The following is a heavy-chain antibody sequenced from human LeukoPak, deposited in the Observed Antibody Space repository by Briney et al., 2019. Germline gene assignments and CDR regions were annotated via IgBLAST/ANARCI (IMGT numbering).Heavy chain of an antibody. D-gene: IGHD2-15*01. Sequence: GGSLRLFCAASGGTFDDYAMHWVRQAPGKGLEWVSGNSWNSGSIGYADSVKGRFTISRDNSKNTLYLQMGSLRAEDMAVYYCARGSYCSGGSCYGAFDIWGQGTMVTVSS. CDR2: NSWNSGSI. CDR3: ARGSYCSGGSCYGAFDI. V-gene: IGHV3-9*03. J-gene: IGHJ3*02. CDR1: GGTFDDYA.